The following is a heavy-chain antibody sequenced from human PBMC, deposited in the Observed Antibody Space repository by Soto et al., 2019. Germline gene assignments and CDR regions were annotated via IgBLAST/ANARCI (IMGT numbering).Heavy chain of an antibody. CDR2: ISAYNGNT. D-gene: IGHD2-2*01. CDR3: ARDVGGGVVVPAAMLGYYYYYMDV. CDR1: GYTFTSYG. Sequence: QVQLVQSGAEVKKPGASVKVSCKASGYTFTSYGISWVRQAPGQGLEWMGWISAYNGNTNYAQKLQGRVTMTTDTSTSTAYIELRSLRSDDTAVYHCARDVGGGVVVPAAMLGYYYYYMDVWGKGTTVTVSS. V-gene: IGHV1-18*01. J-gene: IGHJ6*03.